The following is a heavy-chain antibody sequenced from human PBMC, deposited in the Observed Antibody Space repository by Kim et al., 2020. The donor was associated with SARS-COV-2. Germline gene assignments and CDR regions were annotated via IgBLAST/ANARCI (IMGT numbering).Heavy chain of an antibody. Sequence: GGSLRLSCAASGFTFSSYGMYWVRQAPGKGLEWVAVISYDGSNKYYADSVKGRFTISRDNSKNTLYLQMNSLRAEDTAVYYCAKDTKNQALFDYWGQGTLVIVSS. J-gene: IGHJ4*02. V-gene: IGHV3-30*18. D-gene: IGHD3-3*01. CDR3: AKDTKNQALFDY. CDR2: ISYDGSNK. CDR1: GFTFSSYG.